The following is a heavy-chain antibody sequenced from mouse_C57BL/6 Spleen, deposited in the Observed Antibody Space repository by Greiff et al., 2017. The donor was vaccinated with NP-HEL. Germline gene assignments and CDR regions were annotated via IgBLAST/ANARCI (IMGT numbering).Heavy chain of an antibody. CDR1: GFNIKDDY. V-gene: IGHV14-4*01. D-gene: IGHD3-2*02. CDR3: TTDSSGPPSC. J-gene: IGHJ3*01. Sequence: EVKLQQSGAELVRPGASVKLSCTASGFNIKDDYMHWVKQRPEQGLEWIGWIDPENGDTEYASKFQGKATITADTSSNTAYLQLSSLTSEDTAVYYCTTDSSGPPSCWGQGTLVTVSA. CDR2: IDPENGDT.